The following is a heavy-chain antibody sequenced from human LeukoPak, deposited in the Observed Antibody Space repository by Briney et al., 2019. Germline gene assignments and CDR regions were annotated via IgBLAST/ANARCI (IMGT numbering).Heavy chain of an antibody. CDR3: ARGPSTGYELLWFGELHFDY. J-gene: IGHJ4*02. Sequence: ASVKVSCKASGYTFTSYGISWVRQAPGQGLEWMGWXXXXXXNTNYAQKLQGRVTMTTDTSTSTAYMELRSLRSDDTAVYYCARGPSTGYELLWFGELHFDYWGQGTLVTVSS. CDR1: GYTFTSYG. D-gene: IGHD3-10*01. CDR2: XXXXXXNT. V-gene: IGHV1-18*01.